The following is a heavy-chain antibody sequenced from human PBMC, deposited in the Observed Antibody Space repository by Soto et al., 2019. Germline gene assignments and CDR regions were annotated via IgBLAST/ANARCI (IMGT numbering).Heavy chain of an antibody. Sequence: HPGGSLRLSCAASGFTFSSYAMHWVRQAPGKGLEWVAVISYDGSNKYYADSVKGRFTISRDNSKNTLYLQMNSLRAEDTAVYYSARPEDYDYFASWGQGTLVTVSS. J-gene: IGHJ4*02. CDR3: ARPEDYDYFAS. CDR1: GFTFSSYA. V-gene: IGHV3-30-3*01. D-gene: IGHD4-17*01. CDR2: ISYDGSNK.